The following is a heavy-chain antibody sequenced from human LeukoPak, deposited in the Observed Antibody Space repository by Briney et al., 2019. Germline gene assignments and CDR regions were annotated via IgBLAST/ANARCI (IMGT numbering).Heavy chain of an antibody. J-gene: IGHJ5*02. CDR3: ARGEDCSGGSCFSSWFDP. CDR2: ISSSSSYI. D-gene: IGHD2-15*01. V-gene: IGHV3-21*01. CDR1: GFTFSNYA. Sequence: GGSLRLSCEASGFTFSNYAMNWVRQTPGKGLEWVSSISSSSSYIYYADSVKGRFTISRDNAKNSLYLQMNSLRAEDTAVYYCARGEDCSGGSCFSSWFDPWGQGTLVTVSS.